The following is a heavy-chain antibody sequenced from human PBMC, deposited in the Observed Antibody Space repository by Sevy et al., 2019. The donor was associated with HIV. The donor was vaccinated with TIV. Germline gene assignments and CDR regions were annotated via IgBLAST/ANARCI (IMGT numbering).Heavy chain of an antibody. CDR2: IYGSGST. D-gene: IGHD3-16*01. CDR3: AREAKLGAPLGY. Sequence: SETLSLTCTVSGGSISLYYWSWIRQPAGKGLEWIGHIYGSGSTSYNPSLKSRVTMSVDTSQNLISLKLTSVTAADTAVYYCAREAKLGAPLGYWGQGTLVTVSS. CDR1: GGSISLYY. V-gene: IGHV4-4*07. J-gene: IGHJ4*02.